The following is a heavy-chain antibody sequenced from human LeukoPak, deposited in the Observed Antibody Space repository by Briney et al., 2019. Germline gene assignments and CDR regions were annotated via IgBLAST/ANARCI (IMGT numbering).Heavy chain of an antibody. J-gene: IGHJ6*02. CDR1: GFTFSSYA. V-gene: IGHV3-30-3*01. Sequence: PGRSLRLSCAASGFTFSSYAMHWVRQAPGKGLEWVAVISYDGSNKYYADSEKGRFTISRDNSKNTLYLQMNSLRAEDTAVYYCARDSPAYCSGGSCFSGGMDVWGQGTTVTVSS. CDR3: ARDSPAYCSGGSCFSGGMDV. CDR2: ISYDGSNK. D-gene: IGHD2-15*01.